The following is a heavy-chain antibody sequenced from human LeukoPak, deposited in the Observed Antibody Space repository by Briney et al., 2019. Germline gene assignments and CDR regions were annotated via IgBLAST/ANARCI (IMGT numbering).Heavy chain of an antibody. D-gene: IGHD4-17*01. V-gene: IGHV3-48*01. CDR1: GFTFSSYS. CDR3: ARGHYGDYVPFDY. CDR2: ISSSSSTI. J-gene: IGHJ4*02. Sequence: GGSLRLSCAASGFTFSSYSMNWVRQAPGKGLEWVSYISSSSSTIYFADSVKGRFTISRDTAKNSLYLQMNSLRAEDTAVYYCARGHYGDYVPFDYWGQGTLVTVS.